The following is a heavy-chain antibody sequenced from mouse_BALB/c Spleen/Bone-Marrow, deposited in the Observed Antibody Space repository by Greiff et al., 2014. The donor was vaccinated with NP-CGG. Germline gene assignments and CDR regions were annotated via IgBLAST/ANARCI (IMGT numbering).Heavy chain of an antibody. V-gene: IGHV2-6-7*01. Sequence: VHLVESGPGLVAPSQSLSITCTVSGFSLTGYGVNWVRQPPGKGLEWLGVIWGDGSTDYNSALKSRLSISKDNSKSQVFLKMNSLQTDDTARYYCAREPHYYAMDYWGQGTSVTVSS. CDR3: AREPHYYAMDY. J-gene: IGHJ4*01. CDR2: IWGDGST. CDR1: GFSLTGYG.